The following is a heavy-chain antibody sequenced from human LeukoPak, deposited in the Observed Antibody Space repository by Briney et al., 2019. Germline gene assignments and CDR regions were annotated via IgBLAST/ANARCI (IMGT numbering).Heavy chain of an antibody. V-gene: IGHV3-48*04. D-gene: IGHD1-26*01. CDR2: ISSSSTI. CDR3: ARLEWELLQYYYYYYMDV. Sequence: GGSLRLSCAASGFTFSSYSMNWVRQAPGKGLGWVSYISSSSTIYYADSVKGRFTISRDNAKNSLYLQMNSLRAEDTAVYYCARLEWELLQYYYYYYMDVWGKGTTVTVSS. CDR1: GFTFSSYS. J-gene: IGHJ6*03.